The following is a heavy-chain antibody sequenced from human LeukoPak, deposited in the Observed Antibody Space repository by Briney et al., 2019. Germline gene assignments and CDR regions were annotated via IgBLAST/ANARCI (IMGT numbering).Heavy chain of an antibody. J-gene: IGHJ4*02. Sequence: GGSLRLSCAASGLTFSIYGMTWVRQAPGKGLEWLSYISSSGGTTYYADSVKGRFTISRDNAKNSLYLQMNSLRDEDTAVHYCARGRGSGRWLDYWGQGNLVTVSS. D-gene: IGHD3-10*01. CDR1: GLTFSIYG. V-gene: IGHV3-48*02. CDR3: ARGRGSGRWLDY. CDR2: ISSSGGTT.